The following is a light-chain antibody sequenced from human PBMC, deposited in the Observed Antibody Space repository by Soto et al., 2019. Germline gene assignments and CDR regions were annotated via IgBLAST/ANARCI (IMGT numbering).Light chain of an antibody. Sequence: EIVLTQSPGTLSLSPGERATLSCRASQSVRSSYLAWYQQKPGQAPRLLIYGAASRATGIPDRFSGSGSGTDLTLTISRLEPEDFAVYYCQQYGSSPITFGQGTKVDIK. CDR2: GAA. J-gene: IGKJ1*01. CDR1: QSVRSSY. V-gene: IGKV3-20*01. CDR3: QQYGSSPIT.